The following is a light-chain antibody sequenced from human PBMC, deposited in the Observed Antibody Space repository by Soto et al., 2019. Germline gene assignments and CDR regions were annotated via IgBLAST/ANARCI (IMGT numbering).Light chain of an antibody. CDR1: NIGGKS. CDR3: QVWESTSDQV. J-gene: IGLJ2*01. Sequence: SYELTQPPSVSVAPGETATITCGGNNIGGKSVHWYQQKPGLAPVMVIYYDSDRPSGIPERFCGSNSANTATLTITRVDAGDEADYYCQVWESTSDQVFGGGTKLTVL. CDR2: YDS. V-gene: IGLV3-21*01.